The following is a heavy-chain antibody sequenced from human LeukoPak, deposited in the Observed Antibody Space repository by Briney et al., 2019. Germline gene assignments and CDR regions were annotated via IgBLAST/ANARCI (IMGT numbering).Heavy chain of an antibody. Sequence: PSETLSLTCAVYGGSFSGYYWSWIRQPPGKGLEWIGEINHSGSTYYNPSLKSRVTISVDRSKNQFSLKLSSVTAADTAVYYCAREVAGGRYNWFDPWGQGTLVTVSS. CDR1: GGSFSGYY. D-gene: IGHD3-16*01. CDR3: AREVAGGRYNWFDP. CDR2: INHSGST. V-gene: IGHV4-34*01. J-gene: IGHJ5*02.